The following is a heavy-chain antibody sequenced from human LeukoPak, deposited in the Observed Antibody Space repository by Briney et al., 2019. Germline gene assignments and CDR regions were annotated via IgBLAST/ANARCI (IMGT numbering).Heavy chain of an antibody. CDR1: GGSFSGYY. V-gene: IGHV4-59*01. J-gene: IGHJ3*02. CDR3: VRDWEGFNFDI. CDR2: IHNSGGT. Sequence: SETLSLTCAVYGGSFSGYYWSWIRQPPGKGLEWIAYIHNSGGTNYNPSLKSRVTISVDTSKNQFSLKLRSVTAADTAVYYCVRDWEGFNFDIWGQGTMVTVSS. D-gene: IGHD1-26*01.